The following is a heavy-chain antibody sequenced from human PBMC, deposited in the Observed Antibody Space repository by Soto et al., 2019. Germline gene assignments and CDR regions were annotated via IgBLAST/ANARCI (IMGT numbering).Heavy chain of an antibody. J-gene: IGHJ4*02. V-gene: IGHV4-31*03. D-gene: IGHD5-12*01. CDR3: AGAQSSGYDYDTLSY. CDR1: GGAISSGGYY. CDR2: IYYSGRT. Sequence: QVQLQESGPGLVKPSHTLSLTCTVSGGAISSGGYYWSWIRQHPGKGLEWIGYIYYSGRTYYNPDAKSRVIISVDTSTNQFSVRMSSVTAADTAVYYCAGAQSSGYDYDTLSYWGQGTLVTVSS.